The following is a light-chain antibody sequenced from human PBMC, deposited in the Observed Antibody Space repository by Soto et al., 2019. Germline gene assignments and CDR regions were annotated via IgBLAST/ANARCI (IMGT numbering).Light chain of an antibody. CDR2: DAS. CDR1: QTISIY. V-gene: IGKV1-5*01. Sequence: DIPMTQSPSTLSASVGDRVTITCRASQTISIYLAWCQQRPGEAPKLLIYDASTLESGVPARFSGSGSGTEFTLTISSLQPDDFATYYCQQYCSSSPTFGQGTKVEIQ. CDR3: QQYCSSSPT. J-gene: IGKJ1*01.